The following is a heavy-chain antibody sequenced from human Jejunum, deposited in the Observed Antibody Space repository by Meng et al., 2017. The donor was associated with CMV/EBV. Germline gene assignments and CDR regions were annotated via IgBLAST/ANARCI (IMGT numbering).Heavy chain of an antibody. D-gene: IGHD3-10*01. J-gene: IGHJ4*02. CDR3: ARDYGSWTTGIFDY. V-gene: IGHV3-21*01. CDR1: FTFHMYT. Sequence: FTFHMYTLTWVRQAPGKGLEWVSSISGSSRSDYIYYADSVKGRFTISRDNTRNSLYLQMSTLRVEDTAVYYCARDYGSWTTGIFDYWGQGTLVTVSS. CDR2: ISGSSRSDYI.